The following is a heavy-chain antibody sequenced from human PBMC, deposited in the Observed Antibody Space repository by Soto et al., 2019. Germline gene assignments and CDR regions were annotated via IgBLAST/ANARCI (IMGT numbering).Heavy chain of an antibody. CDR1: GGSFSGYY. Sequence: SETLSLTCAVYGGSFSGYYWSWIRQPPGKGLEWIGEINHSGSTNYNPSLKSRVTISVDTSKNQFSLKLSSVTAADTAVYYCARRPYYYGSGSYYNRPASYFDYWGQGTLVTVSS. V-gene: IGHV4-34*01. CDR3: ARRPYYYGSGSYYNRPASYFDY. CDR2: INHSGST. J-gene: IGHJ4*02. D-gene: IGHD3-10*01.